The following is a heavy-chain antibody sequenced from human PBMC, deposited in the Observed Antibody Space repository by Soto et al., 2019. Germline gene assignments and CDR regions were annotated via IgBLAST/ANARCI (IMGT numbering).Heavy chain of an antibody. Sequence: QVQLVQSGAEVKKPGSSVKVSCKASGGTFSSYTISWVRQAPGQGLEWMGRIIPILGIANYAQKFQGRVTITADKSTSSAYMELSGLRSEDTAVYYCARGPSHNSPLYNWFDPWGQGTLVTVSS. CDR1: GGTFSSYT. J-gene: IGHJ5*02. D-gene: IGHD1-1*01. CDR2: IIPILGIA. CDR3: ARGPSHNSPLYNWFDP. V-gene: IGHV1-69*02.